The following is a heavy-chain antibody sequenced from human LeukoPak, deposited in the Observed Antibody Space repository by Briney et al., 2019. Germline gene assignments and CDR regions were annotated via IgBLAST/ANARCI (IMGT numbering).Heavy chain of an antibody. D-gene: IGHD4-11*01. CDR2: INHRGST. CDR1: GGSFSGQY. V-gene: IGHV4-34*01. CDR3: ARDRYSNSFYYYYAMDV. J-gene: IGHJ6*02. Sequence: SETLSLTCAVFGGSFSGQYWSWIRQPPGKGLEWIGEINHRGSTTYNPSLKSRVTISVDTSKSQFSLKVRSLTAADTAVYYCARDRYSNSFYYYYAMDVWGQGTTVTVSS.